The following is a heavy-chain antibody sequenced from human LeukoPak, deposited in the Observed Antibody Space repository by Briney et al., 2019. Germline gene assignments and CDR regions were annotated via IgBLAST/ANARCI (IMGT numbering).Heavy chain of an antibody. CDR3: ASRPAGWSGDFDY. D-gene: IGHD6-19*01. V-gene: IGHV4-39*01. J-gene: IGHJ4*02. CDR1: GGSISSSSYY. Sequence: PSETLSLTCTVSGGSISSSSYYWGWIRQPPGKGLEWIGSIYYSGSTYYNPSLKSRVTISVDTSKNQFSLKLNSVTAADTAVYYCASRPAGWSGDFDYWGQGTLVTVSS. CDR2: IYYSGST.